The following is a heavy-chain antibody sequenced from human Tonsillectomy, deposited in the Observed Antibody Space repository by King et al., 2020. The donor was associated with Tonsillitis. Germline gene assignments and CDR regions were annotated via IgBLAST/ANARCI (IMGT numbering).Heavy chain of an antibody. D-gene: IGHD1-26*01. CDR1: GGSISSNSYY. V-gene: IGHV4-61*02. CDR3: ARDTGARYFDY. CDR2: IYPSGST. Sequence: VQLQESGPGLVKPSQTLSLTCTVSGGSISSNSYYWSWIRQPAGKGLEWIGRIYPSGSTNYNPSLKSRVTISVDTSKNQFSLRRSSVTAADTAIYYCARDTGARYFDYWGQGTLVTVSS. J-gene: IGHJ4*02.